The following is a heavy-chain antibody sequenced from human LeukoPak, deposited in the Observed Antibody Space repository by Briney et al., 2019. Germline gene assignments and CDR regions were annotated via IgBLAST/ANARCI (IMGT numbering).Heavy chain of an antibody. CDR1: GFTFSSYG. CDR2: IWYDGSNK. V-gene: IGHV3-33*01. CDR3: ARDKDVLLWFGESYFDY. J-gene: IGHJ4*02. D-gene: IGHD3-10*01. Sequence: GRSLRLSCAASGFTFSSYGMHWVRQAPGKGLEWVAVIWYDGSNKYYADSVKGRFTISRDNSKNTLYLQMNSLRAEDTAVYYCARDKDVLLWFGESYFDYWGQGTLVTVSS.